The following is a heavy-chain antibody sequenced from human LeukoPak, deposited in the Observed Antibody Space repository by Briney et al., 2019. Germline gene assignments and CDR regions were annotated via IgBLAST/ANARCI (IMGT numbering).Heavy chain of an antibody. CDR1: GFPFSSYA. CDR3: VREYGCVDY. CDR2: ISDSGGST. V-gene: IGHV3-64*04. D-gene: IGHD5-24*01. J-gene: IGHJ4*02. Sequence: GGSLRLSCSASGFPFSSYAMHWVRQAPGKGLEYVSAISDSGGSTYYADSVKGRFTISRDNAKNSLYLQMNSLRGEDTAVYYCVREYGCVDYWGQGTLVTVSS.